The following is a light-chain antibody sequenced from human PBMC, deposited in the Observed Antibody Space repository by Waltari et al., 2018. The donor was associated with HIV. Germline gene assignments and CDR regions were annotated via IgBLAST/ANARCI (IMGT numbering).Light chain of an antibody. CDR3: QSYDSSLSNWV. Sequence: QSVLTQPPSVSGAPGQRVTISCTGSSSNIGAGYAVHWYQQLPGTAPKPLIYGNSNRPSGVPDRFSGSKSGTSASLAITGLQPDDETDYYCQSYDSSLSNWVFGGGTKLTVL. V-gene: IGLV1-40*01. CDR1: SSNIGAGYA. J-gene: IGLJ3*02. CDR2: GNS.